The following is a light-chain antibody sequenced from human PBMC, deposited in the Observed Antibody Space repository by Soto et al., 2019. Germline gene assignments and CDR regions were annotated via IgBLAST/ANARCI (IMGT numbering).Light chain of an antibody. CDR2: EVS. CDR1: SSDVGGYNY. J-gene: IGLJ2*01. Sequence: QSALTQPPSASGSPGQSVTISCTGTSSDVGGYNYVSWYQQHPGKAPKLMISEVSKRPSGVPDRFSGSKSGNTASLTVSGLQAEYEAEYYRRSFAGNSNLVFGGRTKLTVL. V-gene: IGLV2-8*01. CDR3: RSFAGNSNLV.